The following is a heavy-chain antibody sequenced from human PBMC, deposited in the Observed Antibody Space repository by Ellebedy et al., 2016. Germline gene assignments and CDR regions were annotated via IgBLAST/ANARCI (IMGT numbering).Heavy chain of an antibody. D-gene: IGHD3-16*01. CDR1: RFTFSSYA. Sequence: GESLKISCASSRFTFSSYAMSWVRQAPGKVLEWVSAISGSGCSTYYADSVKGRFTISRDNSKHTLYLQMNSLRAEDTALYYCAKEAITFGGVFDYWGQGILVIVSS. J-gene: IGHJ4*02. V-gene: IGHV3-23*01. CDR3: AKEAITFGGVFDY. CDR2: ISGSGCST.